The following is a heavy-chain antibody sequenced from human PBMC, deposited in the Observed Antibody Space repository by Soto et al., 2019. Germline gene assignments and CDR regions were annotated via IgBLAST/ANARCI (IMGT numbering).Heavy chain of an antibody. J-gene: IGHJ3*02. CDR1: GCSISSYF. CDR3: ARDHKEAFDI. Sequence: QVLLQESGPGLVKPSETLSLTCTVSGCSISSYFLNWIRQAPGKGLECIGYMYFNESTNYNPSLKSRVTISLDTSKSLFSLKLNSVTAADTAVYYCARDHKEAFDIWGQGTLVTVSS. CDR2: MYFNEST. V-gene: IGHV4-59*01.